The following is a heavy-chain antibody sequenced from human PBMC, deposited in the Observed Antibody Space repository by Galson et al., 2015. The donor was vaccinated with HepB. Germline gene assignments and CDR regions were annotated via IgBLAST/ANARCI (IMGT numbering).Heavy chain of an antibody. CDR3: AKDKVPDY. CDR1: GFTFSSYG. CDR2: ISYDGSNK. V-gene: IGHV3-30*18. Sequence: SLRLSCAASGFTFSSYGMHWVRQAPGKGLEWVAVISYDGSNKHYADSVKGRFTISRDNSKNTLYLQMNSLRAEDTAVYYCAKDKVPDYWGQGTLVTVSS. J-gene: IGHJ4*02.